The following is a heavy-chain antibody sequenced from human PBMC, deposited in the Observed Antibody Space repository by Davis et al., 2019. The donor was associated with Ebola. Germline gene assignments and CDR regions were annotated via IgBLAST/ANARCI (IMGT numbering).Heavy chain of an antibody. D-gene: IGHD3-9*01. CDR3: ARAVYDILTGYYDY. Sequence: SLKISCAASGFTFDDYAMHWVRQAPGKGLEWVSGISWNSGSIGYADSVKGRFTISKDNAKNTLYLQMNSLRAEDTAVYYCARAVYDILTGYYDYWGQGTLVTVSS. CDR1: GFTFDDYA. CDR2: ISWNSGSI. J-gene: IGHJ4*02. V-gene: IGHV3-9*01.